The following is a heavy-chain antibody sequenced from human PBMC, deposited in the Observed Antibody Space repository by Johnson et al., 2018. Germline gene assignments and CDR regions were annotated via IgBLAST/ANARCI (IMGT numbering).Heavy chain of an antibody. CDR2: ISYDGSNK. Sequence: QVQLVQSGGGVVQPGRSLRLSCAASGFTFSSYGMHWVRQAPGKGLEWVAVISYDGSNKYYADSVKGRFTISRDNSKNTLYLQMNSLRVEDTAMYYCAKSGGPGGWYESPYYYYMDVWGKGTTVTVSS. V-gene: IGHV3-30*18. CDR1: GFTFSSYG. J-gene: IGHJ6*03. D-gene: IGHD6-19*01. CDR3: AKSGGPGGWYESPYYYYMDV.